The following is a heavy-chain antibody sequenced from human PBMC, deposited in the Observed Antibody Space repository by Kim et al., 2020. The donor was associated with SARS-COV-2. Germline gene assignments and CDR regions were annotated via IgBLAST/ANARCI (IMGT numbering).Heavy chain of an antibody. Sequence: SETLSLTCTVSGGSISSYYWSWIRQPPGKGLEWIGYIYYSGSTNYNPSLKSRVTISVDTSKNQFSLKLSSVTAADTAVYYCARLGAGYYDSSGYYYAPFDYWGQGTLVTVSS. D-gene: IGHD3-22*01. CDR1: GGSISSYY. CDR2: IYYSGST. J-gene: IGHJ4*02. V-gene: IGHV4-59*13. CDR3: ARLGAGYYDSSGYYYAPFDY.